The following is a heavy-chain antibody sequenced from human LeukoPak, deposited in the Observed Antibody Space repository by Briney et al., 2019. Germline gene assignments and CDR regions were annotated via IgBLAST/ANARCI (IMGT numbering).Heavy chain of an antibody. Sequence: GGSLRLSCAASGFTFSSYSMNWVRQAPGKGLEWVSSISSSSSYIYYADSVKGRFTISRDNAKNSLYLQMNSLRAEDTAVYYCASGGDGYNPFDYWGQGTLVTVSS. D-gene: IGHD5-24*01. V-gene: IGHV3-21*01. J-gene: IGHJ4*02. CDR1: GFTFSSYS. CDR2: ISSSSSYI. CDR3: ASGGDGYNPFDY.